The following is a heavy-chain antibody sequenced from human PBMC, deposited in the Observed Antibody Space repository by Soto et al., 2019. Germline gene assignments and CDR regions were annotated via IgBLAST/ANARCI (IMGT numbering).Heavy chain of an antibody. D-gene: IGHD2-2*01. J-gene: IGHJ6*02. CDR2: ISGSGGST. V-gene: IGHV3-23*01. CDR1: GFTFSSYA. CDR3: AKTSKQPRGIVVVSAARRHYYYYGMDV. Sequence: GGSLRLSCAASGFTFSSYAMSWVRQAPGKGLEWVSAISGSGGSTYYADSVKGRFTISRDNSKNTLYLQMNSLRAEDTAVYYCAKTSKQPRGIVVVSAARRHYYYYGMDVWGQGTKVTVSS.